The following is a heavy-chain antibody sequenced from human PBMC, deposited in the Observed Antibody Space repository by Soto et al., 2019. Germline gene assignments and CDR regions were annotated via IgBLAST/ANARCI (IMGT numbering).Heavy chain of an antibody. V-gene: IGHV4-30-2*03. CDR3: ARITGRHLDY. Sequence: TLSLTCPVSGGSFKSGSYSWSWVRQPPGKGLEWIGYVDYTGTAYFSPSLATRVTFHVDTSKNQFSLTLYSVTAADTAVYYCARITGRHLDYWGQGILVTVSS. D-gene: IGHD1-20*01. CDR1: GGSFKSGSYS. J-gene: IGHJ4*02. CDR2: VDYTGTA.